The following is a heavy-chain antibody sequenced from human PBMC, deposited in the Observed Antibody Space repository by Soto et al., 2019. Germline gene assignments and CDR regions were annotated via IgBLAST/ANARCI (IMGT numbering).Heavy chain of an antibody. CDR2: ISGSGGST. D-gene: IGHD6-13*01. CDR1: GFTFSSYA. J-gene: IGHJ6*02. CDR3: AKDQYSSSWYPNAVYGMDV. V-gene: IGHV3-23*01. Sequence: GGSLRLSCAASGFTFSSYAMSWVRQAPGKGLEWVSAISGSGGSTYYADSVKGRFTISRDNSKNTLYLQMNSLRAEDTAVYYCAKDQYSSSWYPNAVYGMDVWGQGTTVTVSS.